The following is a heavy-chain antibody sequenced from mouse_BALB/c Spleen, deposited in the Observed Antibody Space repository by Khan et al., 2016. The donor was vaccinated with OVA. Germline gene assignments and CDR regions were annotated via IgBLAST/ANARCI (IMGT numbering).Heavy chain of an antibody. CDR1: GFTFSTYA. CDR2: ISSDGDYT. J-gene: IGHJ3*01. D-gene: IGHD2-1*01. V-gene: IGHV5-9-3*01. Sequence: EVKLVESGGGLVKPGGSLKLSCAASGFTFSTYAMSWVRQTPEKRLEWVATISSDGDYTYYPDNVTGRFTISRDNAKNNLYLQMSSLRSEDTAMYYCARSPYGNFAYWGQGTLVTVSA. CDR3: ARSPYGNFAY.